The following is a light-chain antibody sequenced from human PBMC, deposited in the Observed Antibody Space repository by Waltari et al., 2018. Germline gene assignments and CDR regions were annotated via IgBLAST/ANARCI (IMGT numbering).Light chain of an antibody. J-gene: IGLJ3*02. CDR1: SGHSSNI. V-gene: IGLV4-69*01. CDR2: VNSDGSH. Sequence: QLVLTQSPSASASLGASVKLTCTLSSGHSSNIIAWLQQQPGKGPRYLMQVNSDGSHRKGDEIPDRFSGSGSGAERYLTISSLQSEDEADYYCETVGHGTWVFGGGTKLTVL. CDR3: ETVGHGTWV.